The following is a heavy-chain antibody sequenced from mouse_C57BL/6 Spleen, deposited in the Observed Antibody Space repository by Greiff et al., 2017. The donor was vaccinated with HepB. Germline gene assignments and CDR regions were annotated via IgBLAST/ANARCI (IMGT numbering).Heavy chain of an antibody. Sequence: VQLQQPGAELVMPGASVKLSCKASGYTFTSYWMHWVKQRPGQGLEWIGEIDPSDSYTNYNQKVKGKSTLTVDKSSSTAYMQLSSLKSEDSAVYYCARGLYYDDGDYWGQGTTLTVSS. J-gene: IGHJ2*01. V-gene: IGHV1-69*01. D-gene: IGHD2-4*01. CDR2: IDPSDSYT. CDR1: GYTFTSYW. CDR3: ARGLYYDDGDY.